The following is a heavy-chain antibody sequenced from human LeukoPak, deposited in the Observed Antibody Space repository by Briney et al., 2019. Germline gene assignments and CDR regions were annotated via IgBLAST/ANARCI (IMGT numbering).Heavy chain of an antibody. Sequence: SETLSLTCTVSGGSISSYYWSWIRQPPGKGLEWIGYIYYSGSTNYNPSLKGRVTISIDTSKNQFSLRLTSVTAADTAVYYCARRDNCSGGSCNGKNWFDPWGQGTLVTVSS. J-gene: IGHJ5*02. D-gene: IGHD2-15*01. V-gene: IGHV4-59*08. CDR2: IYYSGST. CDR1: GGSISSYY. CDR3: ARRDNCSGGSCNGKNWFDP.